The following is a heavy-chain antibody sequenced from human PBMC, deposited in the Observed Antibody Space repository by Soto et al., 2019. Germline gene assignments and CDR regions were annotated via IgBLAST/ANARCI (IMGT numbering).Heavy chain of an antibody. Sequence: PWGPLRLSCAAPVFNFSTDNMSWVRQAPGQGLEWVSVIYSGGNKFYAESVKGRFTISRDNSKNTLYLQMNRVRVEDTAVYYCARDRSIAGRNYHYGMDVWGQGTTVTVSS. CDR3: ARDRSIAGRNYHYGMDV. J-gene: IGHJ6*02. CDR2: IYSGGNK. V-gene: IGHV3-53*01. CDR1: VFNFSTDN. D-gene: IGHD6-6*01.